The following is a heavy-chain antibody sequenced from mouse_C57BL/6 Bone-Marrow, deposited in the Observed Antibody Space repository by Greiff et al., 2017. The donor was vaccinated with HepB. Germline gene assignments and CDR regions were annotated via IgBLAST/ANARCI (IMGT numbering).Heavy chain of an antibody. J-gene: IGHJ1*03. CDR1: GFTFSNYW. CDR3: TSRGSSYGYFDV. V-gene: IGHV6-3*01. CDR2: IRLKSDNYAT. Sequence: EVKLMESGGGLVQPGGSMKLSCVASGFTFSNYWMNWVRQSPEKGLEWVAQIRLKSDNYATHYAESVKGRFTISRDDSKSSVYLQMNNLRAEDTGIYYCTSRGSSYGYFDVGGTGTTVTVSS. D-gene: IGHD1-1*01.